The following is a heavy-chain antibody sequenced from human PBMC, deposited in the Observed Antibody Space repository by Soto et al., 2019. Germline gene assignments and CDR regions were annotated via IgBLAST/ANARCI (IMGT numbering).Heavy chain of an antibody. J-gene: IGHJ3*01. CDR1: GYTFTSSG. V-gene: IGHV1-18*01. D-gene: IGHD3-22*01. CDR3: ARAFFYQGSDSRGYSFDAFDF. Sequence: QVQLVQSGAEVKKPGASVKVSCKASGYTFTSSGMSWVRQAPGEGLEWMGWISAHPGSSEYAQRVQGRVTLTTDRSTGTAYMELRSLRSDDTAVYYCARAFFYQGSDSRGYSFDAFDFWGPGTLVTVSS. CDR2: ISAHPGSS.